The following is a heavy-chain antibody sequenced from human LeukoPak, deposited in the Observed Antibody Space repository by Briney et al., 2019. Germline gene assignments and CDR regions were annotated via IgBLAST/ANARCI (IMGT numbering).Heavy chain of an antibody. CDR2: IYTSGST. Sequence: PSETLSPPRPVSWNFLWCLFGRFVPEPPGEGLEGCGRIYTSGSTTYNPSLKSRVTMSVDTSKSQFSLNLMSVTAADTAVYYCTRDTGTTGEVKFDPWGQGTLVTVSS. V-gene: IGHV4-4*07. CDR1: WNFLWCLF. CDR3: TRDTGTTGEVKFDP. D-gene: IGHD4-17*01. J-gene: IGHJ5*02.